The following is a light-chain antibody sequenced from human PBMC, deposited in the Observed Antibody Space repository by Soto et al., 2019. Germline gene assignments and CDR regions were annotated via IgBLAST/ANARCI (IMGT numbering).Light chain of an antibody. CDR3: QQYNNWPFS. CDR1: QSVSNNY. V-gene: IGKV3D-20*02. J-gene: IGKJ5*01. Sequence: EIVLTQSPGTLSLSPGERATLSCRASQSVSNNYLAWYQKKPGQAPRLLIYDVSNRATGVPARFSGSGSETDFNLTISGLRSEDSAVYLCQQYNNWPFSFGQGTRVEI. CDR2: DVS.